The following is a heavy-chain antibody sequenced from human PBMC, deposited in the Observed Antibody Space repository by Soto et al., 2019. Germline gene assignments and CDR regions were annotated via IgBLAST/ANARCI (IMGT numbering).Heavy chain of an antibody. J-gene: IGHJ3*02. D-gene: IGHD2-21*02. V-gene: IGHV3-23*01. CDR2: TAASGGDS. Sequence: GGSLRLSCKATGFQFAREAMSWVRHSPKKGLELVSVTAASGGDSYYADSVKGRSTVSRDNSQGMLFLQMNSLRGDDAGVYFCAKERVTGGAFDIWGQGTTVTVSS. CDR1: GFQFAREA. CDR3: AKERVTGGAFDI.